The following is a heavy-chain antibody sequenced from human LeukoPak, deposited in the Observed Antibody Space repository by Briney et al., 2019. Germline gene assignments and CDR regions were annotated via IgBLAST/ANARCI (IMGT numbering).Heavy chain of an antibody. V-gene: IGHV4-59*08. CDR1: GGSISSYY. D-gene: IGHD5-24*01. J-gene: IGHJ6*02. CDR3: ARTIPYYYYGMDV. Sequence: SETLSLTCTVSGGSISSYYWSWIRQPPGKGLEWIGYIYYSGSTNYNPSLKNRVTISVDTSKNQFSLKLSSVTAADTAVYYCARTIPYYYYGMDVWGQGTTVTVSS. CDR2: IYYSGST.